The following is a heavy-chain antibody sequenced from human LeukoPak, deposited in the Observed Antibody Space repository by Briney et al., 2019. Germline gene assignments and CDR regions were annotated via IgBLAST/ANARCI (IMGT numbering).Heavy chain of an antibody. CDR3: AKAVGSSWYIFDF. J-gene: IGHJ4*02. CDR2: ISGGGHTT. D-gene: IGHD6-13*01. CDR1: GFTFSSYV. V-gene: IGHV3-23*01. Sequence: GGSLRLSCAASGFTFSSYVMNWVRQAPGKGLEWVSAISGGGHTTYYAGSAKGRFTVSRDNSKNTLYLQTDSLRAEDTAVYYCAKAVGSSWYIFDFWGQGALVTVSS.